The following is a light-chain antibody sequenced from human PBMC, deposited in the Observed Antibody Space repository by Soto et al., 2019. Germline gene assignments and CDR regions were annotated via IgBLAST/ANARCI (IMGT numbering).Light chain of an antibody. V-gene: IGKV3-15*01. CDR2: GAS. Sequence: EIVMTQSTATLSVSPGERATLSCRASQSVSSNLAWYQQKPGQAPRLLIYGASTSATVIPSRFSGSGSGTEFTLTISSLQSEDFAVYYCQQYNNWPGTFGQGTKVEIK. CDR1: QSVSSN. J-gene: IGKJ1*01. CDR3: QQYNNWPGT.